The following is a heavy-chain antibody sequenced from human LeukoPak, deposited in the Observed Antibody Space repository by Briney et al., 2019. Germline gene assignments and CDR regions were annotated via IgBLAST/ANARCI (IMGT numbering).Heavy chain of an antibody. D-gene: IGHD5-24*01. CDR2: IRSKSFGETM. CDR3: KRATDGYPDLDY. Sequence: PGRSLRLSCATSGFTFSDYAMVWFRHAPGKGLEWLCFIRSKSFGETMLYAPSLKGRFTISRDDYKSIAYLQMNSLNAEHTGMYYCKRATDGYPDLDYWGQGTLVTVSS. V-gene: IGHV3-49*03. J-gene: IGHJ4*02. CDR1: GFTFSDYA.